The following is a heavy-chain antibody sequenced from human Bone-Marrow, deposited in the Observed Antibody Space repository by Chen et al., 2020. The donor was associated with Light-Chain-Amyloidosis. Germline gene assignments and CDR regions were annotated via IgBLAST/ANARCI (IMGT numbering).Heavy chain of an antibody. CDR1: GFTFSSYS. Sequence: EVQLVESGGGLVQPGGSLRLSCAASGFTFSSYSMTWVRQAPGKGLEWVSYISSSSSTIYYADSVKGRFTISRDNAKNSLYLQMNSLRAEDTAVYYCAGSWRELLVSPYYYMEVWGKGTTVTVSS. D-gene: IGHD1-26*01. V-gene: IGHV3-48*01. J-gene: IGHJ6*03. CDR2: ISSSSSTI. CDR3: AGSWRELLVSPYYYMEV.